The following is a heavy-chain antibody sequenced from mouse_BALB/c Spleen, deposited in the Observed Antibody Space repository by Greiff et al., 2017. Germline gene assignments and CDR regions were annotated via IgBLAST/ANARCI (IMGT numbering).Heavy chain of an antibody. CDR2: INSNGGST. D-gene: IGHD1-1*01. Sequence: EVMLVESGGGLVKLGGSLKLSCAASGFTFSSYYMSWVRQTPEKRLELVAAINSNGGSTYYPDTVKGRFTISRDNAKNTLYLQMSSLKSEDTALYYCARQSPHYYGSSYGFDYWGQGTTLTVSS. CDR3: ARQSPHYYGSSYGFDY. J-gene: IGHJ2*01. V-gene: IGHV5-6-2*01. CDR1: GFTFSSYY.